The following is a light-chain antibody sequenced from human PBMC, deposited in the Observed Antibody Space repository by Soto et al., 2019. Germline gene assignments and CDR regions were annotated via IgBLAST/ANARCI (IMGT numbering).Light chain of an antibody. CDR3: SSHAGSNNLV. V-gene: IGLV2-8*01. J-gene: IGLJ7*01. CDR1: NSDVGTYNY. CDR2: EVS. Sequence: QSALAQPPSASGSPGQSVTITCTGTNSDVGTYNYVSWYQHHPGKAPKFLIYEVSRRSFGVPDRFSGSKSGNTASLTVSGLQAEDEADYYCSSHAGSNNLVFGGGTQLTVL.